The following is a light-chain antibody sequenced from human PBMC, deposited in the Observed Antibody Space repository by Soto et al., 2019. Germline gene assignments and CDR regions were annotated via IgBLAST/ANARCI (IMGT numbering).Light chain of an antibody. J-gene: IGKJ1*01. CDR1: QSVSSY. V-gene: IGKV3-11*01. CDR2: DAS. Sequence: EIVLTQSPATLSLSPGERATLSCRASQSVSSYLAWYQQKPGQAPRLLIYDASNRATGIPARFSGSGSGTDFTLTISSLEPEYFAVYYWQQRSNWPRTFGQGTKVEIK. CDR3: QQRSNWPRT.